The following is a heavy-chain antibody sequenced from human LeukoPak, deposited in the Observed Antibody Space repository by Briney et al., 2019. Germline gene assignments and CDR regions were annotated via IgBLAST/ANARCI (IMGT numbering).Heavy chain of an antibody. Sequence: PGGSLRLSCAVSGLSFSNYWMHWVRQAPGKGLVWVARTNLHGTAVDYADPVKGRFTISRDNAKNSLYLQMNSLRAEDTAVYYCARDSSGFDYWGQGTLVTVSS. D-gene: IGHD3-22*01. CDR2: TNLHGTAV. CDR1: GLSFSNYW. V-gene: IGHV3-74*01. J-gene: IGHJ4*02. CDR3: ARDSSGFDY.